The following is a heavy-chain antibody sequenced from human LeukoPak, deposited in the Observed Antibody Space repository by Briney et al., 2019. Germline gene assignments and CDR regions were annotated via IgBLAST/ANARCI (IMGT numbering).Heavy chain of an antibody. CDR3: AKGVHMVRGVISPWFDP. D-gene: IGHD3-10*01. Sequence: GGSLRLSCAASGFTFSSYAMSWVRQAPGKGLEWVSAISGSGGSTYYAGSVKGRFTISRDNSKNTLYLQMNSLRAEDTAVYYCAKGVHMVRGVISPWFDPWGQGTLVTVSS. CDR1: GFTFSSYA. J-gene: IGHJ5*02. V-gene: IGHV3-23*01. CDR2: ISGSGGST.